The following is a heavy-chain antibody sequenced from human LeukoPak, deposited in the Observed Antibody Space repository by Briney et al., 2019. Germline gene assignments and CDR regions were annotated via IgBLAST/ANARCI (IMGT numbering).Heavy chain of an antibody. CDR1: GFTFSGYW. Sequence: GGSLRLSCAASGFTFSGYWMHWVRQAPGEGLEWVANIKQDGSEKHFADSVKGRFTISRDNAENSLYLQMNSLRAEDTAMYYCARGTIAAPGTDYWGQGTLVTVSS. J-gene: IGHJ4*02. CDR2: IKQDGSEK. D-gene: IGHD6-13*01. CDR3: ARGTIAAPGTDY. V-gene: IGHV3-7*01.